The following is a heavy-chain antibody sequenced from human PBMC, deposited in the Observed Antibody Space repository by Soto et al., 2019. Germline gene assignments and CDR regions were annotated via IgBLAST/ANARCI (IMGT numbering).Heavy chain of an antibody. D-gene: IGHD6-19*01. J-gene: IGHJ4*02. CDR2: INSSISYI. CDR3: ARVRSSIAVAGTGY. CDR1: GFTFSSYS. Sequence: GGSLRLSCAASGFTFSSYSINWVRQAPGNVLEWFSSINSSISYIYYAYSVKGRFTIYRDNAKNSLYLQMNSLRDEDTAVYYCARVRSSIAVAGTGYWGQGTLVTVS. V-gene: IGHV3-21*01.